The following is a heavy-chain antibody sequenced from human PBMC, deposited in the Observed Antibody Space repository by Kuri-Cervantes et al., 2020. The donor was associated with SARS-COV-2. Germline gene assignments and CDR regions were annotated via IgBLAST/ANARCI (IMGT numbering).Heavy chain of an antibody. J-gene: IGHJ3*02. V-gene: IGHV4-38-2*01. CDR3: AALTIFGVGNAFDI. D-gene: IGHD3-3*01. Sequence: SETLSLTCAVSGYSISSGYYWGWIRQPPGKGLGWIGSIYHSGSTYYNPSLKSRVTISVDTSKNQFSLKLSSVTAADTAVYYCAALTIFGVGNAFDIWGQGTVVTVSS. CDR1: GYSISSGYY. CDR2: IYHSGST.